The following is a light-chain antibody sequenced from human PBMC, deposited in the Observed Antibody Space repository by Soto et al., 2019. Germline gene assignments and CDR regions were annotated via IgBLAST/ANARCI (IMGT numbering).Light chain of an antibody. CDR2: GAS. CDR1: QSVSSN. Sequence: EIVMTLSPATLSVSPGGRAILSCRGSQSVSSNLAWYQQKPGQAPRLLIYGASTRATGIPARFSGSGSGTEFTLTISSLQSEDFAIYFCQQYNNWPPDRTFGQGTKVEIK. CDR3: QQYNNWPPDRT. J-gene: IGKJ1*01. V-gene: IGKV3-15*01.